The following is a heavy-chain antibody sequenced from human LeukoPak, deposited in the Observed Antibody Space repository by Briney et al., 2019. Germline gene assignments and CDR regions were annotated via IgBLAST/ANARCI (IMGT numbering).Heavy chain of an antibody. D-gene: IGHD6-19*01. Sequence: PGVPLRLPCAASGFTFSSYPMTWVPQAPGKGREGVSDISCSGGSTNYGASVKGRFTISRDNSKNTLYLQMNSLRVEDTAVYYCARDPSVAGMGRGYFDYWGQGILVTVSS. V-gene: IGHV3-23*01. CDR2: ISCSGGST. CDR3: ARDPSVAGMGRGYFDY. CDR1: GFTFSSYP. J-gene: IGHJ4*02.